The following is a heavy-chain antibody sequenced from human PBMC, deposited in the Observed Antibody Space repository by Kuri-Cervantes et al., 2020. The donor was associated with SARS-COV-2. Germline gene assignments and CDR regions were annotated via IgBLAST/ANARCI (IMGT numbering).Heavy chain of an antibody. CDR2: NYHSGNT. CDR1: GDSVSSGNYY. D-gene: IGHD6-6*01. CDR3: ARGDGAYSSSSPFDY. V-gene: IGHV4-61*01. Sequence: GSLRLSCTVSGDSVSSGNYYWSWIRQPPGKGLEWIGYNYHSGNTNYNPSLKSRVTISVDTSKNQFSLKLSSVTAADTAVYYCARGDGAYSSSSPFDYWGQGTLVTVSS. J-gene: IGHJ4*02.